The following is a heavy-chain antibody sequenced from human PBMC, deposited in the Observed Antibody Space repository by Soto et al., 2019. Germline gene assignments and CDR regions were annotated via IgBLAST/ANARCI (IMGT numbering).Heavy chain of an antibody. V-gene: IGHV4-39*02. CDR3: AREGRFLDWLSHYYYYMDV. CDR1: GGSISSSSYY. CDR2: IYYSGST. Sequence: SETLSLTCTVSGGSISSSSYYWGWIRQPPGKGLEWIGSIYYSGSTYYNPSLKTRVTISVDTSKNQFSLKLSSVTAADTAVYYCAREGRFLDWLSHYYYYMDVSGKWTPAIVSS. D-gene: IGHD3-3*01. J-gene: IGHJ6*03.